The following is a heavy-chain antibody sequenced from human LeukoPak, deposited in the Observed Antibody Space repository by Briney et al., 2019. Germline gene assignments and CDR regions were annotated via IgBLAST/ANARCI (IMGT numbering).Heavy chain of an antibody. CDR3: ARRDCDSIKCRGSNWFDP. V-gene: IGHV3-48*01. J-gene: IGHJ5*02. Sequence: SGGPLRLSCAASGFTFSDYSMNWVRQGPGKGLEGVSYISKNGNTIYYADSVKGRFTISKDNAKKSLYLQMNTLRAEDTAVYYCARRDCDSIKCRGSNWFDPWGQGTLVSVSS. CDR1: GFTFSDYS. CDR2: ISKNGNTI. D-gene: IGHD3-22*01.